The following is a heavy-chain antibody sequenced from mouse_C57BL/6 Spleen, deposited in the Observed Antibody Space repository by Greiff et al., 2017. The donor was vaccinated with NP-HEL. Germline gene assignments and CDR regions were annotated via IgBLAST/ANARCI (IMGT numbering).Heavy chain of an antibody. J-gene: IGHJ3*01. D-gene: IGHD1-1*01. CDR2: IDPSDSET. CDR1: GYTFTSYW. CDR3: ASWDYGSSWFAY. Sequence: QVQLQQPGAELVRPGSSVKLSCKASGYTFTSYWIHWVKQRPIQGLEWIGNIDPSDSETHYNQKFKDKATLTVDKSSSTAYKQLSSLTSEDSAVYYCASWDYGSSWFAYWGQGTLVTVSA. V-gene: IGHV1-52*01.